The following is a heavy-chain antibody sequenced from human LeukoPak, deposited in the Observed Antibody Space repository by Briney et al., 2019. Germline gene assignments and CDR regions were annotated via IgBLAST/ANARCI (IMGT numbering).Heavy chain of an antibody. V-gene: IGHV3-7*01. D-gene: IGHD3-16*02. Sequence: GGSLRLSCAASGFTFSSYWMSWVRQAPGEGLEWVANIKQDGSEKYYVDSVKGRFTISRDNAKNSLYLQMNSLRAEDTAVYYCARERGDYVWGSYRYTFLFDYWGQGTLVTVSS. CDR3: ARERGDYVWGSYRYTFLFDY. CDR1: GFTFSSYW. CDR2: IKQDGSEK. J-gene: IGHJ4*02.